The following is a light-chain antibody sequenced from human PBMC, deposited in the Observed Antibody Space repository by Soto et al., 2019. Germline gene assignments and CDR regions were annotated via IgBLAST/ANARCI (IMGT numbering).Light chain of an antibody. J-gene: IGKJ1*01. CDR2: GAS. CDR1: QRIXSD. Sequence: IVLKQSAFTLPVSPGERATLSCRASQRIXSDFDWYKEKPGQAPRFLXDGASTRATDIPARLSGSGSATAFALTSSSRQSEELAMYYCQQFKKWTWTFGQGTKVDIK. CDR3: QQFKKWTWT. V-gene: IGKV3-15*01.